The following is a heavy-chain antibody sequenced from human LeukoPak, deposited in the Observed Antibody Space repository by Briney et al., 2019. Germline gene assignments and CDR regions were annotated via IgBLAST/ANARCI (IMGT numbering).Heavy chain of an antibody. CDR3: ARLESGYDFSIAATAGGYYFDY. V-gene: IGHV1-18*01. Sequence: GASVKVSCKASGYTFTSYGISWVRQAPGQGLEWMGWISAYNGNTNYAQKLQGRVTITTDTSTSTAYMELRSLRSDDTAVYYCARLESGYDFSIAATAGGYYFDYWGQGTLVTVSS. CDR2: ISAYNGNT. J-gene: IGHJ4*02. D-gene: IGHD5-12*01. CDR1: GYTFTSYG.